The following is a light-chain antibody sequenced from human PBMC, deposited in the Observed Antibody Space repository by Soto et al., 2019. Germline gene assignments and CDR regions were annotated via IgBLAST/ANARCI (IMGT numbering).Light chain of an antibody. J-gene: IGLJ2*01. V-gene: IGLV1-44*01. CDR2: NNN. CDR1: SSNIGANT. CDR3: VTWDDSRSGPV. Sequence: QAVLTQPPSASGTPGQRVTIACAGSSSNIGANTVSWYQQLPGTSPKLLIDNNNQRPSGVPDQFSGSKSGTSASLAISGLQSEDEAEYYCVTWDDSRSGPVVGGGTKLTVL.